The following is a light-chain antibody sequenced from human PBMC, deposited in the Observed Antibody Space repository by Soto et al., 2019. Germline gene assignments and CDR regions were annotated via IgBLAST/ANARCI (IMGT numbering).Light chain of an antibody. CDR3: SSYAGSNLV. CDR2: EVS. V-gene: IGLV2-8*01. Sequence: QSALTQPPSASGSPGQSVTISCTGTSSDVGGYNYVSWYQQHPGKAPKVMIYEVSKRPSGVPDRFSGSKSGNRASLTVSGLQAEDEADYYCSSYAGSNLVFGGGTKLTVL. CDR1: SSDVGGYNY. J-gene: IGLJ2*01.